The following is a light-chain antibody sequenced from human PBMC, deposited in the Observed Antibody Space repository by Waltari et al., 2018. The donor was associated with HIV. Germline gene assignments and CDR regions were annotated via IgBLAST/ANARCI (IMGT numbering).Light chain of an antibody. CDR1: SSDVGGYNY. Sequence: QSALTQPRSVSGSPGQSVTISCTGTSSDVGGYNYVSWYQEHPGKAPKLMIYDVNKRPSGAPDRFSGSKSGNTASLTISGLQAEDEADYYCCSYAGSYTFVFGGGTKLTVL. CDR3: CSYAGSYTFV. CDR2: DVN. J-gene: IGLJ2*01. V-gene: IGLV2-11*01.